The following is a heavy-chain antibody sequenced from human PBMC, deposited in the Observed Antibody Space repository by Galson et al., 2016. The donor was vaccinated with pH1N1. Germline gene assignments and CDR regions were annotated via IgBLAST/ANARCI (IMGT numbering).Heavy chain of an antibody. CDR3: ATFSSSSSWRSLDV. V-gene: IGHV1-69*13. D-gene: IGHD6-6*01. CDR1: GATFNSYG. Sequence: SVKGSCKASGATFNSYGVHWVRQAPGKGLEWMGDINPVFGTTNYAQRFQDRVTITAHDMELSGLRSEDTAIYYCATFSSSSSWRSLDVWGQGTTVTVSS. CDR2: INPVFGTT. J-gene: IGHJ3*01.